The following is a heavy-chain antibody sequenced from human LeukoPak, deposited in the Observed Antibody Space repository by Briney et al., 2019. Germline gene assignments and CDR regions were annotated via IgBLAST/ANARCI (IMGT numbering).Heavy chain of an antibody. CDR2: ISYDGSNK. D-gene: IGHD2-2*01. V-gene: IGHV3-30-3*01. Sequence: PGRSLRLSCAASGFTFSSYAMHWVRQAPGKGLEWVAVISYDGSNKYYADSVKGRFTISRDNSKNTLYLQMNSLRAEDTAVYYCAKAPCSSTSCLYFDYWGQGTLVTVSS. J-gene: IGHJ4*02. CDR3: AKAPCSSTSCLYFDY. CDR1: GFTFSSYA.